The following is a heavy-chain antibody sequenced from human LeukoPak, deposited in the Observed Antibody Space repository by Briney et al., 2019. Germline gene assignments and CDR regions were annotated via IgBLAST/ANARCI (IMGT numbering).Heavy chain of an antibody. CDR3: VKDLYKGDSSSWYYFHY. D-gene: IGHD6-13*01. Sequence: GGSLRLSCAASGFIVSSNYMSWVRQAPGKGLEYVSAISANGGRTYYADSVKGRFTISRDNSKNTLYLQMSSLRAEDTAIYHCVKDLYKGDSSSWYYFHYWGQGTLVTVSS. CDR1: GFIVSSNY. J-gene: IGHJ4*02. V-gene: IGHV3-64D*06. CDR2: ISANGGRT.